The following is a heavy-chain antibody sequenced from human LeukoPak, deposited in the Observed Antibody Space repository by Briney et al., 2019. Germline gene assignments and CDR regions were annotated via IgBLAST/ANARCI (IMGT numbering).Heavy chain of an antibody. CDR3: ASSKFDYYGDSFDY. D-gene: IGHD4-17*01. Sequence: NSSETLSLTCAVYGGSFSGYYWSWIRQPPVKGLEWIGEINHSGSTNYNPSLKSRVTISVDTSKNQFSLKLSSVTAADTAVYYCASSKFDYYGDSFDYWGQGTLVTVSS. V-gene: IGHV4-34*01. CDR2: INHSGST. J-gene: IGHJ4*02. CDR1: GGSFSGYY.